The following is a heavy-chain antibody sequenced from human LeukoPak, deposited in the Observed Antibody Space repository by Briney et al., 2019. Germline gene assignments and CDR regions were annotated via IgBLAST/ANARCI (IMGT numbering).Heavy chain of an antibody. Sequence: SETLSLTCTISGDSISNYYWSWIRQPAGKGLEWIGRIYTSGSTNYNPSLKSRVTMSVDTSKNQFSLKLSSVTAADTAVYYCARVSLVRGAPDYYFDYWGQGTLVTVSS. CDR2: IYTSGST. D-gene: IGHD3-10*01. J-gene: IGHJ4*02. CDR3: ARVSLVRGAPDYYFDY. V-gene: IGHV4-4*07. CDR1: GDSISNYY.